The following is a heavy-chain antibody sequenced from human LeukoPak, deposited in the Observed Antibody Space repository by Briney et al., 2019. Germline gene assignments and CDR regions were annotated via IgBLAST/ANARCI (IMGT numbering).Heavy chain of an antibody. V-gene: IGHV4-61*02. CDR2: IYTSGST. D-gene: IGHD3-9*01. CDR3: ARVAYDILTGYYDRDYYYYMDV. CDR1: GGSISSGSYY. Sequence: PSETLSLTCTVSGGSISSGSYYWSWIRQPAGTGLEWIVRIYTSGSTNYNPSLKSRVTISVDTSKNQFSLKLSSVTAADTAVYYCARVAYDILTGYYDRDYYYYMDVWGKGTTVTISS. J-gene: IGHJ6*03.